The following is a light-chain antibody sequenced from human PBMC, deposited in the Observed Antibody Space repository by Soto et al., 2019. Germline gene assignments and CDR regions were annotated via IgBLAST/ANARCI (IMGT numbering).Light chain of an antibody. Sequence: QSVLTQPPSASGTPGQRVTISCSGSSSNIGTNTVNWYLQLPGTAPKLLIYNNDQRPSGVPERFSGSKSGTSASLAISGLQSEDEANYYCAVWDDSLNGFYVFGSGTKVTVL. CDR1: SSNIGTNT. CDR2: NND. J-gene: IGLJ1*01. CDR3: AVWDDSLNGFYV. V-gene: IGLV1-44*01.